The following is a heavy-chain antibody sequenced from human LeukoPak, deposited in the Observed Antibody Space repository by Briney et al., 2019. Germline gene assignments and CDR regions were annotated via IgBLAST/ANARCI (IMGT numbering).Heavy chain of an antibody. V-gene: IGHV4-59*11. J-gene: IGHJ4*02. Sequence: SETLSLTCTVSGGSISSHYWSWIRQPPGKGLERMGYIYYSGSTKFNPSLKSRVTISVDTSKNQFPLKLSSVTAADTAVYYCARGGGVTYYDSTGYLWYFDYWGQGTLVTVSS. CDR2: IYYSGST. CDR1: GGSISSHY. D-gene: IGHD3-22*01. CDR3: ARGGGVTYYDSTGYLWYFDY.